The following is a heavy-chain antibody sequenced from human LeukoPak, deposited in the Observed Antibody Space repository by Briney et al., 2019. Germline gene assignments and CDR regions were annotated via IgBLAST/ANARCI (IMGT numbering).Heavy chain of an antibody. Sequence: GGSLRLSCAASGFTVSSNEMSWVRQAPGKGLEWVSSISGGSTYYADSRKGRFTISRDNSKNTLYLQMGSLRAEDMAVYYCARGDSSGYYPTYYFDYWGQGTLVTVSS. CDR1: GFTVSSNE. V-gene: IGHV3-38-3*01. J-gene: IGHJ4*02. D-gene: IGHD3-22*01. CDR3: ARGDSSGYYPTYYFDY. CDR2: ISGGST.